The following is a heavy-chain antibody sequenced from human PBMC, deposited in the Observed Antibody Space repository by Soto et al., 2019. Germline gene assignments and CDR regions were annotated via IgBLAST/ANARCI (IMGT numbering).Heavy chain of an antibody. CDR3: AREPQDTAMTLGGY. J-gene: IGHJ4*02. Sequence: EVQLVESGGGLVKPGGSLRLSCAASGFTFSSYSMNWVRQAPGKGLEWVSSISSSSSYIYYADSVKGRFTISRDNAKNSLYLQMNSLRAGDTAVYYCAREPQDTAMTLGGYWGQGTLVTVSS. CDR2: ISSSSSYI. D-gene: IGHD5-18*01. CDR1: GFTFSSYS. V-gene: IGHV3-21*01.